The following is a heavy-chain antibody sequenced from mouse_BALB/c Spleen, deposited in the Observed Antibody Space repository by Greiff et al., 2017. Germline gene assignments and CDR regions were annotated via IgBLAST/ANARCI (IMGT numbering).Heavy chain of an antibody. J-gene: IGHJ3*01. CDR2: ISYSGST. D-gene: IGHD3-1*01. CDR1: GYSITSYYA. Sequence: EVKLQESGPGLVKPSQSLSLTCTVTGYSITSYYAWNWIRQFPGNKLEWMGYISYSGSTSYNPSLKSRISITRDTSKNQFFLQLNSVTTEDTATYYCAYSSGYPWFAYWGQGTLVTVSA. V-gene: IGHV3-2*02. CDR3: AYSSGYPWFAY.